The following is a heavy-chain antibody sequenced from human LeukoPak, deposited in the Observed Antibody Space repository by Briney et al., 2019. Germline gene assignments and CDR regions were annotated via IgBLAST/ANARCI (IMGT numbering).Heavy chain of an antibody. D-gene: IGHD2-15*01. J-gene: IGHJ4*02. V-gene: IGHV3-15*01. CDR3: TTFVFCSSGSCLYNY. Sequence: GGSLRLSCAASRFTFTNAWMNWVRQAPGKGLEWVGRIKTKTDGGTTDYATPVKGRFTISRDDSKNTLYLQMDSLKTEDTAVYYCTTFVFCSSGSCLYNYWGQGTLVTVSS. CDR2: IKTKTDGGTT. CDR1: RFTFTNAW.